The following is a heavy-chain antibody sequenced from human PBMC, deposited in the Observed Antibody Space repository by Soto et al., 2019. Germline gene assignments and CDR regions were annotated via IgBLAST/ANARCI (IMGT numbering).Heavy chain of an antibody. D-gene: IGHD6-19*01. CDR2: ISYDGSNK. J-gene: IGHJ4*02. Sequence: PGGSLRLSCAASGFTFSSYGMHWVRQAPGKGLEWVAVISYDGSNKYYADSVKGRLTISRDNSKNTLYLQMNSLRAEDTAVYYCAKGQEWLRTDYWGQGTPVTVSS. CDR1: GFTFSSYG. V-gene: IGHV3-30*18. CDR3: AKGQEWLRTDY.